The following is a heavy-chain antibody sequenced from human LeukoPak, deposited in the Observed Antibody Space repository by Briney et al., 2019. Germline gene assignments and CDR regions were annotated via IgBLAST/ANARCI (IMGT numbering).Heavy chain of an antibody. J-gene: IGHJ6*02. CDR1: GFTFDGYG. CDR2: INGDGTTT. V-gene: IGHV3-43*02. Sequence: GGSLRLSCAASGFTFDGYGMHWVRQAPGKGLEWVSVINGDGTTTYYGDSVRGRFTISRDSSKNSLYLQMNSLRTEDTALYYCAKDLDYHYYGMDVWGQGTTVIVSS. CDR3: AKDLDYHYYGMDV.